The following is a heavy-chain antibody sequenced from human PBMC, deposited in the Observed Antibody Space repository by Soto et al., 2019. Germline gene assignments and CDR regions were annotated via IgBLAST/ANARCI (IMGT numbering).Heavy chain of an antibody. D-gene: IGHD3-10*01. V-gene: IGHV4-30-4*01. CDR2: SFYSGIT. CDR1: GDSINSGDYY. J-gene: IGHJ6*02. Sequence: QVQLQESGPRLVKPLQTLSLTCTVSGDSINSGDYYGSWIRQPPGRGLEWVGYSFYSGITDYNPSRKSRMPISMDPPKNQFSLRLNFGTAADPAVYFCARRSGVGVAGMDVWGQGTTVSVSS. CDR3: ARRSGVGVAGMDV.